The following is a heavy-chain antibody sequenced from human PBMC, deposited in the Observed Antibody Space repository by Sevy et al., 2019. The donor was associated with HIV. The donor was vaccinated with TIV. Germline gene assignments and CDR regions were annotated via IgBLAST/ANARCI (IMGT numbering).Heavy chain of an antibody. J-gene: IGHJ4*02. Sequence: GGSLRLSCAASGFTFSDYYMSWIRQAPGKGLEWVSYISSIGSTIYYADSVKGRFTISRDNAKNSLYLQMNSLRAEDTAVYYCARDERYGYFTPPLYIDYWGQGTLVTVSS. CDR3: ARDERYGYFTPPLYIDY. V-gene: IGHV3-11*01. CDR2: ISSIGSTI. D-gene: IGHD5-18*01. CDR1: GFTFSDYY.